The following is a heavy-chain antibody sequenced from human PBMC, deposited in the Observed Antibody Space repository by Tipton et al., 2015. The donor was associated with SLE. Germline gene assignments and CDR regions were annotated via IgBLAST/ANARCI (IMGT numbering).Heavy chain of an antibody. V-gene: IGHV4-4*02. Sequence: TLSLTCAVSGDYIGSLPWWSWVRQSPGKGLEWIGEVHRDSGTTNYNPSLKSRVTISVDRSNNQFSLELSSVTAADTAVYYCARQPAAFDIWGQGTRVTVSS. J-gene: IGHJ3*02. CDR2: VHRDSGTT. CDR3: ARQPAAFDI. CDR1: GDYIGSLPW.